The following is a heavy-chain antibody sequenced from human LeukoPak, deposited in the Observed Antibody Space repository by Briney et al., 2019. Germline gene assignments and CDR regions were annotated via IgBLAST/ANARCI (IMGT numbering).Heavy chain of an antibody. Sequence: GASVKVSCRASGYTFTSYGISWVRQAPGQGLEWMGWISAYNGNTHYAQKLQGRVTMTTDTSTSTAYMELRSLRSDDTAVYYCARDQGAIDVLMVYASFDYWGQGTLVTVSS. CDR3: ARDQGAIDVLMVYASFDY. J-gene: IGHJ4*02. D-gene: IGHD2-8*01. CDR2: ISAYNGNT. CDR1: GYTFTSYG. V-gene: IGHV1-18*01.